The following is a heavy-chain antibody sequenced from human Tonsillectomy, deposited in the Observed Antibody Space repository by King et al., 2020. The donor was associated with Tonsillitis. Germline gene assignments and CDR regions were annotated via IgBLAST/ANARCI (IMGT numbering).Heavy chain of an antibody. V-gene: IGHV6-1*01. J-gene: IGHJ4*02. CDR1: GDSVSTNGAA. CDR3: ARDLQNSGNYYRLDY. D-gene: IGHD1-26*01. Sequence: VQLQQSGPGLVKPSQTLSLTCAISGDSVSTNGAAWNWLRQSPSRGLEWLGRTWYRSKWYNDYALSVISRITINPDTSKNQFSLQLNSVTPEDTAVYYCARDLQNSGNYYRLDYWGQGTLVTVSS. CDR2: TWYRSKWYN.